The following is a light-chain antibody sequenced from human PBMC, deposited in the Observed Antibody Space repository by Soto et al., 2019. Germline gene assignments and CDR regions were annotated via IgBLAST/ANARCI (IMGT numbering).Light chain of an antibody. CDR1: QSLSNW. J-gene: IGKJ4*01. CDR3: QQYHSYSLT. CDR2: KAS. Sequence: DIQMTQSPSTLSASVGDRVTITCRSSQSLSNWFAWYQQKPGQPPKRLIYKASSFEGGVPSRFSGSGSGTDFTLTISSLQPDDFATYYCQQYHSYSLTFGGGTKLDIK. V-gene: IGKV1-5*03.